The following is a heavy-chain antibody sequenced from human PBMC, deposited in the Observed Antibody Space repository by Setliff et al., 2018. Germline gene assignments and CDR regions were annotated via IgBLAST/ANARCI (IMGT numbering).Heavy chain of an antibody. CDR3: AKDNGKGHLYLLEGYFDY. Sequence: ASVKVSCKASGYSFLSYGITWVRQAPGQGLEWMGWISAQDGNTIYAQNFQGRVTMTTDTSTSTAYMELRSLRSDDTAVYYCAKDNGKGHLYLLEGYFDYWGQGALVTVSS. CDR1: GYSFLSYG. CDR2: ISAQDGNT. V-gene: IGHV1-18*01. J-gene: IGHJ4*02. D-gene: IGHD2-15*01.